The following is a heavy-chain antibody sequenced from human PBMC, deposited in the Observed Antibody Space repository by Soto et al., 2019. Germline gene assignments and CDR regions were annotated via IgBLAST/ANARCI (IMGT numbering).Heavy chain of an antibody. CDR1: GDSISSNGYY. D-gene: IGHD2-15*01. Sequence: PSETLSLTCTVSGDSISSNGYYWSWIRQHPGKGLEWIVYIYHSGSTYSNPSLKSRVTISLATSKKRFSLRLSSVTAADTAVYYCASDHGWSNQFYGMDVWGQGTTVTVSS. V-gene: IGHV4-31*03. CDR2: IYHSGST. CDR3: ASDHGWSNQFYGMDV. J-gene: IGHJ6*02.